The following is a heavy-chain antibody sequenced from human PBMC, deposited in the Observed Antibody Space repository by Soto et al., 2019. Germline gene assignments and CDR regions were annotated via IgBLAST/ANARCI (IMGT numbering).Heavy chain of an antibody. V-gene: IGHV1-18*01. CDR3: ARDRIVGATERGYYYYGMDV. CDR1: GYTFTSYG. CDR2: ISAYNGNT. D-gene: IGHD1-26*01. J-gene: IGHJ6*02. Sequence: ASVKVSCKASGYTFTSYGISWVRQAPGQGLEWMGWISAYNGNTNYAQKLQGRVTMTTDTSTSTAYMELRSLRSDDTAVYYCARDRIVGATERGYYYYGMDVWGQGTTVTVYS.